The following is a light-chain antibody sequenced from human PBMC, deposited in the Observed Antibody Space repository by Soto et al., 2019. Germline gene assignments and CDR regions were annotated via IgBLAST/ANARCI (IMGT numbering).Light chain of an antibody. CDR1: QSISNW. CDR3: QQYKNGWS. V-gene: IGKV1-5*03. Sequence: DIQMTQSPSTLSASIGDRVTITCRASQSISNWLAWYQQKPGKAPNLLIYKASSLQSGVPSRFSGSGSGTEFPLTITSLQPDDFATYYCQQYKNGWSFGQGTKVEI. J-gene: IGKJ1*01. CDR2: KAS.